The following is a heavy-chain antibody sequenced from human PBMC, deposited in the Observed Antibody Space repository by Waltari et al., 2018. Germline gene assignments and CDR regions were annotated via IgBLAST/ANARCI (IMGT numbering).Heavy chain of an antibody. Sequence: QVQLVQSGAEVKKPGSSVKVSCKASGGTFSSYAISWVRQAPGKGLEWMGRIIPIFGTANYAQKFQGRVTITADKSTSTAYMELSSLRSEDTAVYYCARGRHCSGGSCYSAEYFQHWGQGTLVTVSS. CDR3: ARGRHCSGGSCYSAEYFQH. CDR1: GGTFSSYA. V-gene: IGHV1-69*08. CDR2: IIPIFGTA. J-gene: IGHJ1*01. D-gene: IGHD2-15*01.